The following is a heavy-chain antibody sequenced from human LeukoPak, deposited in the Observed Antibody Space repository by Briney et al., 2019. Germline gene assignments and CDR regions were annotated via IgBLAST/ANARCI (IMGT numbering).Heavy chain of an antibody. CDR1: GFIFTDYY. CDR3: ARDSGACRGCAFDV. D-gene: IGHD5-12*01. V-gene: IGHV3-7*01. Sequence: GGSLRLSCVASGFIFTDYYMSWVRQAPGKGLEWVANLNRDGSVKNYVDSVKGRFTISRDNTKNSLYLQMNSLGAEDTAVFYCARDSGACRGCAFDVWGHGTMVTVSS. J-gene: IGHJ3*01. CDR2: LNRDGSVK.